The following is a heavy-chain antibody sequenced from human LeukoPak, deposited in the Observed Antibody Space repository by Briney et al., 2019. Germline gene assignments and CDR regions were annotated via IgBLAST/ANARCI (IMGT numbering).Heavy chain of an antibody. CDR1: GFTFNIHA. CDR3: ARGGDTMVRGVPYYFDY. CDR2: ISGSSGST. D-gene: IGHD3-10*01. V-gene: IGHV3-23*01. Sequence: GGSLRLSCAASGFTFNIHAMSWVRQAPGKGLEWVSAISGSSGSTYYADSVKGRFTISRDNSKNTLSLQMNSLRAEDTAIYFCARGGDTMVRGVPYYFDYWGQGALVTVSS. J-gene: IGHJ4*02.